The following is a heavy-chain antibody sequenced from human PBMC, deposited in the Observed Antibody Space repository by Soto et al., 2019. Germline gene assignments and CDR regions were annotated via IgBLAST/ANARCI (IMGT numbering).Heavy chain of an antibody. CDR3: ARDAKSYYYDITKYYFDS. CDR2: IYYSGST. J-gene: IGHJ4*02. CDR1: GGSISSYY. V-gene: IGHV4-59*01. Sequence: SETLSLTCTVSGGSISSYYWSWIRQPPGKGLEWIGYIYYSGSTSYNPTLKSRVTISVDTSKNQFSLKLSSVTAADTAVYYCARDAKSYYYDITKYYFDSWGQGTTVTVSS. D-gene: IGHD3-9*01.